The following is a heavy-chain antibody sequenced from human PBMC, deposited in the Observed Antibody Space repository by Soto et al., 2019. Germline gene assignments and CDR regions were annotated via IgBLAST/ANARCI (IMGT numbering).Heavy chain of an antibody. Sequence: SETLSLTCTVSGGSVSSGSYYWSWIRQLPGKGLEWIGYIYYSGSTNYNPSLKSRVTISVDTSKNQFSLKLSSVTAADTAVYYCASEDYYDSSGPFDYWGQGTLVTVSS. CDR3: ASEDYYDSSGPFDY. V-gene: IGHV4-61*01. CDR1: GGSVSSGSYY. CDR2: IYYSGST. J-gene: IGHJ4*02. D-gene: IGHD3-22*01.